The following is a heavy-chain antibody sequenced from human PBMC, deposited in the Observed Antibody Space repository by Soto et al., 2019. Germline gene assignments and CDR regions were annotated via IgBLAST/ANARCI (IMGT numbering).Heavy chain of an antibody. V-gene: IGHV4-4*07. J-gene: IGHJ6*02. Sequence: PSETLSLTCTVSGDSISSYYWNWIRQPAGKGLEWIGRIDASGNSNYNPSLKSRVTMSVDTSKKQFSLKVTSVTAADTAVYYCARTTVHYYYYYGMDAWGQGTTVTVSS. D-gene: IGHD4-17*01. CDR2: IDASGNS. CDR1: GDSISSYY. CDR3: ARTTVHYYYYYGMDA.